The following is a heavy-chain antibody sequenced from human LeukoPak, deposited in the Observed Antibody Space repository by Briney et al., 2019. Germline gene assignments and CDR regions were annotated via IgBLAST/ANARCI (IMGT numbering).Heavy chain of an antibody. V-gene: IGHV1-2*02. D-gene: IGHD3-22*01. CDR3: ARGAYYYDTSGHYPMFDY. J-gene: IGHJ4*02. CDR1: GYAFTGYY. Sequence: ASVKVSCKASGYAFTGYYVHWARQAPGQGLEWMGWINPNSGSTNYAQRFQGRVTMTRDTSISTVYMELSRLRSDDTAIYYCARGAYYYDTSGHYPMFDYWGQGTLVTVSS. CDR2: INPNSGST.